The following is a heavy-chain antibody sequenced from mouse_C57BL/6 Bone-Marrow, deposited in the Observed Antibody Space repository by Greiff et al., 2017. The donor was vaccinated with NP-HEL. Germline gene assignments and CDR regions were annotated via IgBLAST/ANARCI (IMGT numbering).Heavy chain of an antibody. CDR1: GYTFTSYW. D-gene: IGHD2-1*01. CDR2: IDPSDSYT. Sequence: QVQLQQPGAELVMPGASVKLSCKASGYTFTSYWMHWVKQRPGQGLEWIGEIDPSDSYTNYNQKFKGKSTLTVDKSSSTAYMQLSSLTSEDSAVYYCARGIYYGNCGYAMDYWGQGTSVTVSS. CDR3: ARGIYYGNCGYAMDY. V-gene: IGHV1-69*01. J-gene: IGHJ4*01.